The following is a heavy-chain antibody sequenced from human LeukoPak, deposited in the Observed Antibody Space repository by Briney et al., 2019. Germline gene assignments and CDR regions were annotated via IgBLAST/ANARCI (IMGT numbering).Heavy chain of an antibody. D-gene: IGHD3-16*01. V-gene: IGHV3-23*01. CDR3: GKDLGGYRNNFFDY. CDR2: ISGSGGGT. CDR1: GFTFDDYS. J-gene: IGHJ4*02. Sequence: GGSLRLSCAASGFTFDDYSMHWVRQPPGKGLEWVSTISGSGGGTYYADSVKGRLTISRDDSKKTLYLQINSLRADDTAVYYCGKDLGGYRNNFFDYWGQGNLVTVSS.